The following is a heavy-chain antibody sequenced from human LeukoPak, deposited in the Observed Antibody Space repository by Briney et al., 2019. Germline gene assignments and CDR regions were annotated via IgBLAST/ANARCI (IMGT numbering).Heavy chain of an antibody. V-gene: IGHV4-39*01. D-gene: IGHD2-8*02. J-gene: IGHJ4*02. Sequence: SETLSLTCTVSGGSISSSSYYWGWIRQPPGKGLEWIGSIYYSGSTYYNPSLKSRVTISVDTSKNQFSLELSSVTAADTAVYYCARIDTGGADCWGQGTMVTVSS. CDR1: GGSISSSSYY. CDR3: ARIDTGGADC. CDR2: IYYSGST.